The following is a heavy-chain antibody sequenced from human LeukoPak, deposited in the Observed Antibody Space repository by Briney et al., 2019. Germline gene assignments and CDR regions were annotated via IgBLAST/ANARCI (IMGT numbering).Heavy chain of an antibody. V-gene: IGHV4-34*10. CDR2: IYNSENT. Sequence: PSETLSLTCAVYGGSFSGYYWSWIRQPPGKGLEWIGYIYNSENTKYNSSLMSRVTMSLDTSKNQVFLKLSSVTAADTAVYYCARFHSGPSGWYVLWYFDLWGRGTLVTVSS. D-gene: IGHD6-19*01. CDR1: GGSFSGYY. CDR3: ARFHSGPSGWYVLWYFDL. J-gene: IGHJ2*01.